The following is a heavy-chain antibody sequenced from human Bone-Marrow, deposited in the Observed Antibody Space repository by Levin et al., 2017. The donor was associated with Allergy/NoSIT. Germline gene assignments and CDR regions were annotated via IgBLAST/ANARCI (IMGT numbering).Heavy chain of an antibody. CDR2: ISYGGKSK. CDR1: GFTFRNYF. Sequence: LSLTCAASGFTFRNYFIHWVRQAPGKGLEWVAVISYGGKSKYYADSVQGRFTISRDNSKNTLYLQMDSLRAEDTAVYYCARDDSVTVIQNQHFGMDVWGQGTTVIVSS. D-gene: IGHD3-22*01. CDR3: ARDDSVTVIQNQHFGMDV. V-gene: IGHV3-30*03. J-gene: IGHJ6*02.